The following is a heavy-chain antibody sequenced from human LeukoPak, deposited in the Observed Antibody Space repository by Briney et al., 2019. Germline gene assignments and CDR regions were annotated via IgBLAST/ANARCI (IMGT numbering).Heavy chain of an antibody. CDR3: ARDYLYYYDNSDYSSNAFDI. CDR2: IYHSGST. J-gene: IGHJ3*02. CDR1: GYSISSGYY. Sequence: NPSETLSLTCTVSGYSISSGYYWGWIRQPPGKGLEWIGSIYHSGSTYYNPSLKSRVTISADTSKNQFSLKLSSVTAADTAVYYCARDYLYYYDNSDYSSNAFDIWGQGTMVTVSS. V-gene: IGHV4-38-2*02. D-gene: IGHD3-22*01.